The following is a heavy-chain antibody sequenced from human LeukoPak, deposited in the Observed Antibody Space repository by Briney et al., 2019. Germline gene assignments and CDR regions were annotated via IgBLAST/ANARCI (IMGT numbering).Heavy chain of an antibody. CDR3: AEGAYCGGDCYFYYYYYMDV. CDR1: GFTFSSYA. Sequence: GGSLRLSCAASGFTFSSYAMSWVRQAPGKGLEWVSAISGSGGSTYYADSVKGRFTISRDNSKNTLYLQMNSLRAEDTAVYYCAEGAYCGGDCYFYYYYYMDVWGKGTTVTVSS. D-gene: IGHD2-21*02. CDR2: ISGSGGST. V-gene: IGHV3-23*01. J-gene: IGHJ6*03.